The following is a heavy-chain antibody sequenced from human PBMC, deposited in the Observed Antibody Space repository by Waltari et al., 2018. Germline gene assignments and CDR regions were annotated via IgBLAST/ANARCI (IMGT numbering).Heavy chain of an antibody. V-gene: IGHV5-51*01. Sequence: EVQMVQSGAEVKKPGDSLRISCKGSGFIFNNYWIGWVRQMPGKGLEWIGIIHPGDSTTHYMPSLQGRVTISADTSTNTIYLQWKSLEVSDTAMYFCAKRDWTLVSRDWFDPWGQGTLVTVSS. J-gene: IGHJ5*02. CDR3: AKRDWTLVSRDWFDP. CDR2: IHPGDSTT. CDR1: GFIFNNYW. D-gene: IGHD1-1*01.